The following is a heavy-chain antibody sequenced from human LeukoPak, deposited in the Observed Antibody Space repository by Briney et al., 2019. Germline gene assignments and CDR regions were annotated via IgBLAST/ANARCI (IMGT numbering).Heavy chain of an antibody. CDR1: GGSISSGGYS. J-gene: IGHJ4*02. D-gene: IGHD3-22*01. V-gene: IGHV4-30-4*07. Sequence: SETLSLTCAVSGGSISSGGYSWSWIRQPPGKGLEWIGYIYYSGSTYYNPSLKSRVTISVDTSKNQFSLKLSSVTAADTAVYYCARYSGYYDYWGQGTLVTVSS. CDR3: ARYSGYYDY. CDR2: IYYSGST.